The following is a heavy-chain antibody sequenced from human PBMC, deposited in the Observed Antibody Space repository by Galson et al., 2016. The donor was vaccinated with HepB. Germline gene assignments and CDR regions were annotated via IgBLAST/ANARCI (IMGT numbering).Heavy chain of an antibody. D-gene: IGHD1-7*01. V-gene: IGHV3-30*18. Sequence: SLRLSCAASGFAFNSHGMHWVRQAPGKGLEWLAVVSSDGSATYYLDSVKGRFGIARDKPKNILYLHLNSLRIEDTAVYYCAKSGEYWNFGNGNFDCWGQGTLVTVSS. CDR2: VSSDGSAT. CDR3: AKSGEYWNFGNGNFDC. J-gene: IGHJ4*02. CDR1: GFAFNSHG.